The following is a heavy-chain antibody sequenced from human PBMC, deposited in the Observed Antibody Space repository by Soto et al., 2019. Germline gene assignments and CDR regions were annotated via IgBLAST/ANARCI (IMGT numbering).Heavy chain of an antibody. D-gene: IGHD3-22*01. J-gene: IGHJ4*02. Sequence: GGSLRLSCAASGFTFSSYSMNWVRQAPWKGLEWVSSISSSSSYIYYADSVKGRFTISRDNAKNSLYLQMNNLRAEDTAVYYCASSYDSNGYYSFYFDYWGQGAQVTVSS. CDR2: ISSSSSYI. V-gene: IGHV3-21*01. CDR1: GFTFSSYS. CDR3: ASSYDSNGYYSFYFDY.